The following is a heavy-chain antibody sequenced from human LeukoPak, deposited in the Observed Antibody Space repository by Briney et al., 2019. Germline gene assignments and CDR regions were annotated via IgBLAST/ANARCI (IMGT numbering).Heavy chain of an antibody. Sequence: ASVKVSCKVSGYTLTELSMHWVRQAPGKGLEWMGGFDPEDGETIYAQKFQGRVTMTEDTSTDTAYMELSSLRSEDTAVYYCATAVPDIVATIWRYYYYGMDVWGQGTTVTVSS. CDR1: GYTLTELS. CDR2: FDPEDGET. J-gene: IGHJ6*02. CDR3: ATAVPDIVATIWRYYYYGMDV. V-gene: IGHV1-24*01. D-gene: IGHD5-12*01.